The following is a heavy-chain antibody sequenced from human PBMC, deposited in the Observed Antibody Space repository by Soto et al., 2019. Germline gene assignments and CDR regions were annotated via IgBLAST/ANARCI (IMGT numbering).Heavy chain of an antibody. CDR1: GGSISNAAYS. V-gene: IGHV4-30-2*01. D-gene: IGHD5-18*01. CDR2: IYPSGMP. J-gene: IGHJ4*02. CDR3: ARERGGYGLFDS. Sequence: TLYLTCTVSGGSISNAAYSWSWTRQPPGKGLEWIGYIYPSGMPFYNPSLRSRVTISIDRSNDQFSLNLKSVTAADTAVYYCARERGGYGLFDSWGQGTLVTVS.